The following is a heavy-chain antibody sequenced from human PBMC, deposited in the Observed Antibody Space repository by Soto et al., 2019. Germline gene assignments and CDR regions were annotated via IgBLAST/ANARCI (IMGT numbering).Heavy chain of an antibody. CDR3: ARGLSTVTLSYFDY. CDR1: GGSISSYY. J-gene: IGHJ4*02. CDR2: IYYSGST. Sequence: SLTCTVSGGSISSYYWSWIRQPPGKGLEWIGYIYYSGSTNYNPSLKSRVTISVDTSKNQFSLKLSSVTAADTAVYYCARGLSTVTLSYFDYWGQGTLVTVSS. D-gene: IGHD4-17*01. V-gene: IGHV4-59*01.